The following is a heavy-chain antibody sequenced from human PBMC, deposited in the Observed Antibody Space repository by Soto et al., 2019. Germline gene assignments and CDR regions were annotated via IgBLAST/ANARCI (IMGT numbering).Heavy chain of an antibody. CDR3: ARDYYDSSGYYYAERATDAFDI. D-gene: IGHD3-22*01. CDR2: ISAYNGNT. V-gene: IGHV1-18*04. J-gene: IGHJ3*02. CDR1: GYTFTSYG. Sequence: ASVKVSCKASGYTFTSYGISWVRQARGEGLEWMGWISAYNGNTNYAQKLQGRVTMTTDTSTSTAYMELRSLRSDDTAVYYCARDYYDSSGYYYAERATDAFDIWGQGTMVTVSS.